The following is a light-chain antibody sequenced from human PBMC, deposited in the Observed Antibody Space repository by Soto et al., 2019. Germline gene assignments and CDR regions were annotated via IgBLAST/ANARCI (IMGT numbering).Light chain of an antibody. J-gene: IGLJ2*01. CDR2: GNN. V-gene: IGLV1-40*01. CDR3: QSYDSILSSVV. Sequence: QSVLTQPPSVSGAPGQRVTISCTGSSSNIGAGYDVHWYQQLPGTAPKLLIYGNNNRPSGVPDRFSGSKSGTSVSLAITGLQAEDEADYYCQSYDSILSSVVFGGGTKLTVL. CDR1: SSNIGAGYD.